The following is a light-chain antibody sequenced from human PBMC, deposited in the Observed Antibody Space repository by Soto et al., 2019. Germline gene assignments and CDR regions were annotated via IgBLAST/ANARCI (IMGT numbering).Light chain of an antibody. Sequence: IVITQSPLSLPVTPGEPASISCRSSQSLRHSNGYNYLYLYLQKPGQSPQLLIYLGSNRSSGVPDRFSGSGSGTDFTLKISRVEAEDVGVYYCMQGTHWPTFGQGTKVDIK. CDR1: QSLRHSNGYNY. J-gene: IGKJ1*01. CDR3: MQGTHWPT. CDR2: LGS. V-gene: IGKV2-28*01.